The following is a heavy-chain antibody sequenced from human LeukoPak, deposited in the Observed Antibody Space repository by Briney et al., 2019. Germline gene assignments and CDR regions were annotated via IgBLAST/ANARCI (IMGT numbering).Heavy chain of an antibody. Sequence: GGSLRLSCAASGFTFTYYWMTWVREAPGKRPEWVANINEDGSDKQYVDSVKGRFTISRDNAKNSLYLQMNSLRAEDTAIYYCASQVTIFGGGKYFDYWGQGTLVTVSS. V-gene: IGHV3-7*05. CDR2: INEDGSDK. D-gene: IGHD3-3*01. CDR3: ASQVTIFGGGKYFDY. J-gene: IGHJ4*02. CDR1: GFTFTYYW.